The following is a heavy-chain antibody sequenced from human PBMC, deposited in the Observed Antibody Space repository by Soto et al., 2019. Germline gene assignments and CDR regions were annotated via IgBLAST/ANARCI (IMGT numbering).Heavy chain of an antibody. Sequence: SETLSLTCAVYGGSFSGYYWSWIRQPPGKGLEWIGEINHSGSANYNPSLKSRVTISVDTSKNQFSLKLSSVTAADTAVYYCARGGLRNRFYYYYGMDVWGQGTTVTVSS. CDR1: GGSFSGYY. CDR2: INHSGSA. CDR3: ARGGLRNRFYYYYGMDV. D-gene: IGHD3-3*01. J-gene: IGHJ6*02. V-gene: IGHV4-34*01.